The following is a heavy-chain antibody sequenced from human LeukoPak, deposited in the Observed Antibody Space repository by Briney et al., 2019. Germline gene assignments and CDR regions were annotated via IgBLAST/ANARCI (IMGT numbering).Heavy chain of an antibody. J-gene: IGHJ4*02. CDR3: ARERNVWSSNYFDS. D-gene: IGHD3-3*01. CDR1: GFAFSKYA. V-gene: IGHV3-30-3*01. CDR2: TSYDESNK. Sequence: GGSLRLSCAASGFAFSKYAMHWVRQAPGKGLEWVTFTSYDESNKYYIDSVKGRFTISRDNSNNTLYLQMNSLRTEDTAVYYCARERNVWSSNYFDSWGQGTLVTVSS.